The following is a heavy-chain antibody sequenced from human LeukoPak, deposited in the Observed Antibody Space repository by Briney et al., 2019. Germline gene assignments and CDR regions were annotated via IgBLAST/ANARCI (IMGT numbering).Heavy chain of an antibody. J-gene: IGHJ4*02. CDR3: ASLGDGYNPAVYAFDY. D-gene: IGHD5-24*01. Sequence: SETLSLTCTVSGGSISSYYWSWIRQPPGKGLEWIGYIYYSGSTNYNPSLKSRVTISVDTSKNQFPLKLSSVTAADTAVYYCASLGDGYNPAVYAFDYWGQGTLVTVSS. CDR2: IYYSGST. V-gene: IGHV4-59*01. CDR1: GGSISSYY.